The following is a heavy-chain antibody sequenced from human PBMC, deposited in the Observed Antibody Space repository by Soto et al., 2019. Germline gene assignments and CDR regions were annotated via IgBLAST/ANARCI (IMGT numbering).Heavy chain of an antibody. J-gene: IGHJ6*03. CDR3: ARGWLVAGTNMDV. CDR1: GFTFSSYW. CDR2: IKQDGSEK. Sequence: TGGSLRLSCAASGFTFSSYWMSWVRQAPGKGLEWVANIKQDGSEKYYVDSVKGRFTISRDNAKNSLYLQMNSLRAEDTAVYYCARGWLVAGTNMDVWGKGTTVTVSS. D-gene: IGHD6-19*01. V-gene: IGHV3-7*01.